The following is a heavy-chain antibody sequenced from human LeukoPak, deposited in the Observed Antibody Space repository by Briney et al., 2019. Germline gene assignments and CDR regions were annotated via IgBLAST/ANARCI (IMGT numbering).Heavy chain of an antibody. CDR3: ARLRIAARLLSRYYYIDV. Sequence: PSETLSLTCTVSGGSASTYYWSWIRQPPGKGLEWVGFFYTSGSTNYNPSLKRRVTVSLDTSKNQLSLKLSSVTAADTAVYYCARLRIAARLLSRYYYIDVWGKGTTVTVSS. V-gene: IGHV4-4*09. J-gene: IGHJ6*03. CDR1: GGSASTYY. CDR2: FYTSGST. D-gene: IGHD6-6*01.